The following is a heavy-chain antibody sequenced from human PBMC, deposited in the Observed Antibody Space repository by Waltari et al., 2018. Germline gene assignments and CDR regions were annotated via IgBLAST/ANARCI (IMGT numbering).Heavy chain of an antibody. CDR2: IKQDGSEK. CDR3: ARDRYSSSWYGGAFDI. D-gene: IGHD6-13*01. CDR1: GFTFSSYW. Sequence: EVQLVESGGGLVQPGGSLRLSCAASGFTFSSYWMSWVRQAPGKGLEWVANIKQDGSEKYDGDSVKGRCTISRDNAKNSRYLQMNSLRAEDTAVYYCARDRYSSSWYGGAFDIWGQGTMVTVSS. J-gene: IGHJ3*02. V-gene: IGHV3-7*01.